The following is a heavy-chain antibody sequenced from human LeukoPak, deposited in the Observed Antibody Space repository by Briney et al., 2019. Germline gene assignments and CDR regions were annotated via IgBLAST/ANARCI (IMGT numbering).Heavy chain of an antibody. CDR3: AREPVYNYYYGMDV. J-gene: IGHJ6*02. V-gene: IGHV1-18*01. CDR2: ISAYNGNT. Sequence: ASVKVSCKASGYTFTSYGISWVRQAPGKGLEWMGWISAYNGNTNYAQKLQGRVTMTTDTSTSTAYMELRSLRSDDTAVYYCAREPVYNYYYGMDVWGQGTTVTVSS. CDR1: GYTFTSYG. D-gene: IGHD2-8*01.